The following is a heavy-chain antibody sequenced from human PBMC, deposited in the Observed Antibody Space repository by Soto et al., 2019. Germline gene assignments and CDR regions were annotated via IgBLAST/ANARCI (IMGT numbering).Heavy chain of an antibody. D-gene: IGHD3-3*01. CDR1: GFTFSTYS. V-gene: IGHV3-21*01. CDR2: ISGKSVYI. J-gene: IGHJ4*02. Sequence: PGGSLRLSCAACGFTFSTYSINWVRHAPWKGLEWVSSISGKSVYIHYAESVKGRFTISRDNAKNSLYLQMNSLRAEDTALYYCAIYRDKTPEDDFWGTYFRNPFDYWGQGVLVTVSS. CDR3: AIYRDKTPEDDFWGTYFRNPFDY.